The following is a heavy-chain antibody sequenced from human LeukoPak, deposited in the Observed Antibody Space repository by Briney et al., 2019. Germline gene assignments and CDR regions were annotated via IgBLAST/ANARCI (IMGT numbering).Heavy chain of an antibody. CDR1: GGSISSYY. D-gene: IGHD3-3*01. Sequence: PSENLSLNCTVSGGSISSYYWCWSRQPPGKGLEWIGYIYASGSTNYNPSLKSRVTISVDTSKNQFSLKLSSVTAADTAVYYCARGGYDFWSGFYILGYWGQVTLVTVSS. CDR2: IYASGST. V-gene: IGHV4-4*09. J-gene: IGHJ4*02. CDR3: ARGGYDFWSGFYILGY.